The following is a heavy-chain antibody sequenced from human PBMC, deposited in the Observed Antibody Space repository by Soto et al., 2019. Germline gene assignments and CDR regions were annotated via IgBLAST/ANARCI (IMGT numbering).Heavy chain of an antibody. V-gene: IGHV5-10-1*01. J-gene: IGHJ3*02. CDR1: GYCLSYIT. D-gene: IGHD3-10*01. CDR2: IACGDSVT. Sequence: GESLKISCKGSGYCLSYITFHCVRQMPGTGPEWMGRIACGDSVTTYNPSFQVSVTLSADKSIVTAYLQWSSLKATDTDMYYCASGGDASGHHAFDIRRLGKM. CDR3: ASGGDASGHHAFDI.